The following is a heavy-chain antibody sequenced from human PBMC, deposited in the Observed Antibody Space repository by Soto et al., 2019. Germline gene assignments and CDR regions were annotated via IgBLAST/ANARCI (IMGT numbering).Heavy chain of an antibody. Sequence: SETLSLTCTVSGGSISSYYWSWIRQPPGKGLEWIGYIYYSGSTNYNPSLKSRVTISVDTSKNQFSLKLSSVTAAETAVYYCARDRIAVAGDYDYGMDVWGQGTTVTVSS. J-gene: IGHJ6*02. CDR1: GGSISSYY. CDR2: IYYSGST. CDR3: ARDRIAVAGDYDYGMDV. D-gene: IGHD6-19*01. V-gene: IGHV4-59*01.